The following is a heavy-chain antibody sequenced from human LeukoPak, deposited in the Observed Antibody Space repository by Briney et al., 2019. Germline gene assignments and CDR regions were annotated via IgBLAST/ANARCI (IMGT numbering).Heavy chain of an antibody. D-gene: IGHD3-10*01. V-gene: IGHV3-74*01. Sequence: GGSLRLSCAASGFIFSSYWMHWVRQAPGKGLVWVSRINTDGSSTIYADSVKGRFTISRDNAKNTLYLQMNSLRVEDTAVYYCARDLRVTRIDAFDIWGQGTMVTVSS. CDR1: GFIFSSYW. J-gene: IGHJ3*02. CDR2: INTDGSST. CDR3: ARDLRVTRIDAFDI.